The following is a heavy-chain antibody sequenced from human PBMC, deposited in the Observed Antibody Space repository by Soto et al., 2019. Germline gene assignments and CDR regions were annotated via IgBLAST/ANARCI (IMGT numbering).Heavy chain of an antibody. D-gene: IGHD4-4*01. V-gene: IGHV4-59*01. CDR2: VFYSGNT. CDR3: SSRDYNDGLDI. J-gene: IGHJ3*02. Sequence: QVQLQESGPGLVKPSETLSLTCTVSGVSISTYYWPWIRQPPGKGLEWIGQVFYSGNTNYNPSLKSRVTISVDASRNQFSLRLSSVTAADTAMYYCSSRDYNDGLDIWGQGTLVTVSS. CDR1: GVSISTYY.